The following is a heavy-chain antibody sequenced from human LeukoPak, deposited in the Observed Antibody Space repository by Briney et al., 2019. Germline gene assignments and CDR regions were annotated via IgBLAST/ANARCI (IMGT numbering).Heavy chain of an antibody. D-gene: IGHD3-10*01. CDR2: IYWNDVK. V-gene: IGHV2-5*01. CDR1: GFSLSTSGVG. J-gene: IGHJ4*02. CDR3: AHRQQEDYGSGKLVFDY. Sequence: SGPTLVNPTQTLTLTCTFSGFSLSTSGVGVGWIRQPPGKALEWLALIYWNDVKRYSPSLKSRLTITKDTSKNQVVLTMTNMDPVDTATYYCAHRQQEDYGSGKLVFDYWGQGTLVTVSS.